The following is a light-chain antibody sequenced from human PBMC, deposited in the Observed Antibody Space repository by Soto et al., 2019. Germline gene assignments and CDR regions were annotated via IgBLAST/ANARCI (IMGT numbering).Light chain of an antibody. CDR1: QSVSSY. CDR2: DAS. Sequence: EIVLTQSPATLSLSTGERATLSCRASQSVSSYLAWYQQKPGQAPRLLIYDASNRATGIPARFSGSGSGTDFTLTISCLEPEDFAVYYCQQRGNWPWTFGQGTKVEIK. J-gene: IGKJ1*01. CDR3: QQRGNWPWT. V-gene: IGKV3-11*01.